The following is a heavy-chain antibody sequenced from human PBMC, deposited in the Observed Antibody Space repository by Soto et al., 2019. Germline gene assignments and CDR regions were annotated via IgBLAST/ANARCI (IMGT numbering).Heavy chain of an antibody. CDR1: GASVTSDY. CDR3: ARHPPYGPLDY. CDR2: IYYSGST. V-gene: IGHV4-59*04. J-gene: IGHJ4*02. D-gene: IGHD4-17*01. Sequence: PSETLSLTCSVSGASVTSDYWSWIRQPPEKGLEWIGNIYYSGSTYYNPSLKSRVTISGDTSKNQFSLRLTSVTAADTAVYYCARHPPYGPLDYWGQGTLVTVSS.